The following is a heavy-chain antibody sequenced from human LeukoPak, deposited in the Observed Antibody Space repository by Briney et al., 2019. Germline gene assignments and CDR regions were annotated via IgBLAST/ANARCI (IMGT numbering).Heavy chain of an antibody. D-gene: IGHD2/OR15-2a*01. CDR1: GGSISSSSYY. V-gene: IGHV4-39*01. J-gene: IGHJ4*02. CDR2: IYYSGST. CDR3: ARPTSKLGSFDY. Sequence: ESSETLSLTCTVSGGSISSSSYYWGWIRQPPGKGLEWIGTIYYSGSTYYNPSLKSRITISVDTSKNQFSLKMRSVTAADTAVYYCARPTSKLGSFDYWGQGTLVTVSS.